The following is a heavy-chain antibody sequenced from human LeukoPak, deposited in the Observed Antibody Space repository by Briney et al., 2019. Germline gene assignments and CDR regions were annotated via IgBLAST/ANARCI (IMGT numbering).Heavy chain of an antibody. J-gene: IGHJ4*02. V-gene: IGHV3-30*18. Sequence: PGGSLRLSCAASGFTFSSYGMHWVRQAPGKGLEWVAVISYDGSNKYYADSVKGRFTISRDNPQNTMYLQMNSLRAEDTAVYYCAKYNYYGSGSYYNDFDYWGQGTLVTVSS. CDR2: ISYDGSNK. CDR1: GFTFSSYG. CDR3: AKYNYYGSGSYYNDFDY. D-gene: IGHD3-10*01.